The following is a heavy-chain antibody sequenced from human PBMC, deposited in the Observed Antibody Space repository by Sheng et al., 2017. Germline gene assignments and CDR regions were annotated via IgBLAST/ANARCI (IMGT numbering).Heavy chain of an antibody. Sequence: QVQLQQWGAGLLKAFGDPCPSRALSMVGPSVITIGAGSASPPGKGLEWIGELNHRGSTNYNPSLKSRVTISVDSPRTNTPSNLTSVTAADTAIYYCATISFFSSGQVDNWGQGTLVSVSS. J-gene: IGHJ4*02. D-gene: IGHD3-22*01. V-gene: IGHV4-34*01. CDR3: ATISFFSSGQVDN. CDR2: LNHRGST. CDR1: VGPSVIT.